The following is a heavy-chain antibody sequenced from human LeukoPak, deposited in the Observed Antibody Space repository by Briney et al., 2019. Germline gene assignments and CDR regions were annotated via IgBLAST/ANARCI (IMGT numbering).Heavy chain of an antibody. CDR3: ARLKLRRYYSSNGYYHFDY. D-gene: IGHD3-22*01. V-gene: IGHV4-39*01. CDR1: GGSVGSSPYY. CDR2: ISYSGST. Sequence: SETLSLTCTVSGGSVGSSPYYWGWIRQSPGKRLEWIGSISYSGSTYYNPSLKSRVTISVDTSKNQFSLKLNSVTAADTAVYYCARLKLRRYYSSNGYYHFDYWGQGTLVTVSS. J-gene: IGHJ4*02.